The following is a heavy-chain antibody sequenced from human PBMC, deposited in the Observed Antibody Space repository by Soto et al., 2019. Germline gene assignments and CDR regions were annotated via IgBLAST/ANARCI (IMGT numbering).Heavy chain of an antibody. CDR2: IWYDGSNK. CDR3: ARGDTAYYYDSSGYLGGY. Sequence: QVQLVESGGGVVQPGRSLRLSCAASGFTFSSYGMHWVRQAAGKGLEWVAVIWYDGSNKYYADSVKGRFTISRDNSKNTLYLQMNSLRAEDTAVYYCARGDTAYYYDSSGYLGGYWGQGTLVTVSS. J-gene: IGHJ4*02. D-gene: IGHD3-22*01. CDR1: GFTFSSYG. V-gene: IGHV3-33*01.